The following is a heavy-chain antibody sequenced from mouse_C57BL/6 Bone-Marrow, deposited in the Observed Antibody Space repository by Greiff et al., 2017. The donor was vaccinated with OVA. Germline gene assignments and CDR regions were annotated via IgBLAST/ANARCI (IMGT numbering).Heavy chain of an antibody. D-gene: IGHD2-5*01. V-gene: IGHV1-69*01. Sequence: QVQLKQPGAELVMPGASVKLSCKASGYTFTSYWMHWVKQRPGQGLEWIGEIDPSDSYTNYNQKFKGKSTLTVDKSSSTAYMQLSSLTSEDSAVYYCARRDYRNYGAMDYWGQGTSVTVSS. CDR2: IDPSDSYT. J-gene: IGHJ4*01. CDR3: ARRDYRNYGAMDY. CDR1: GYTFTSYW.